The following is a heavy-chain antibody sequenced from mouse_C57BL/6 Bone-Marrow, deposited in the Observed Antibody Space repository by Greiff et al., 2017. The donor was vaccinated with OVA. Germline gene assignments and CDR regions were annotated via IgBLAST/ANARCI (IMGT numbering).Heavy chain of an antibody. CDR2: INPNNGGT. J-gene: IGHJ2*01. CDR1: GYTFTDYY. V-gene: IGHV1-26*01. CDR3: ARSPAKSYYCDY. Sequence: VQLQQSGPELVKPGASVKISCKASGYTFTDYYMNWVKQSHGKSLEWIGDINPNNGGTSYNQKFKGKATLTVDKSSSTAYMELRSLTSEDSAVYYCARSPAKSYYCDYWGQGTTLTVSS. D-gene: IGHD3-3*01.